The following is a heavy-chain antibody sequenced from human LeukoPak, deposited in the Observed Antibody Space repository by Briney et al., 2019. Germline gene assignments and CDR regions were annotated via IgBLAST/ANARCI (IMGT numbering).Heavy chain of an antibody. Sequence: ASVKVSCKASGYTFTSYGISWVRQAPGQGLEWMGWISAYNGNTNYAQKLQGRVTMTTDTSTSTAYMELRSLRSDDTAVYYCARDSPGIAVAGRSYWGQGTLVTVSS. CDR3: ARDSPGIAVAGRSY. J-gene: IGHJ4*02. CDR2: ISAYNGNT. V-gene: IGHV1-18*01. D-gene: IGHD6-19*01. CDR1: GYTFTSYG.